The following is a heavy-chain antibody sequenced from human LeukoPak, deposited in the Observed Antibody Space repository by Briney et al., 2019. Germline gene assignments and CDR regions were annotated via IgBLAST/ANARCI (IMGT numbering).Heavy chain of an antibody. CDR3: AKGAGYYNKASDAFDI. V-gene: IGHV3-30*18. D-gene: IGHD3-9*01. CDR1: GFTFSSYG. J-gene: IGHJ3*02. CDR2: TSYDGSNK. Sequence: PGRSLRLSCAASGFTFSSYGMHWVRQAPGKGLEWVAVTSYDGSNKYYGDSVKGRFTISRDNSKNTVYLQMNSLRAEDAAVYYCAKGAGYYNKASDAFDIWGQGTMVTVSS.